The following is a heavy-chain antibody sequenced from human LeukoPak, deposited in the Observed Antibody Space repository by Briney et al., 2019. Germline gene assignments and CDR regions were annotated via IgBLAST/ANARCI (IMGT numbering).Heavy chain of an antibody. CDR2: ISGSGGST. D-gene: IGHD6-6*01. CDR3: ANSGEYSSFIEGGDNDY. J-gene: IGHJ4*02. CDR1: GFTFSDYY. Sequence: GGSLRLSCVVSGFTFSDYYMSWIRQAPGKGLEWVSAISGSGGSTYYADSVKGRFTISRDNSKNTLYLQMNSLRAEDTAVYYCANSGEYSSFIEGGDNDYWGQGTLVTASS. V-gene: IGHV3-23*01.